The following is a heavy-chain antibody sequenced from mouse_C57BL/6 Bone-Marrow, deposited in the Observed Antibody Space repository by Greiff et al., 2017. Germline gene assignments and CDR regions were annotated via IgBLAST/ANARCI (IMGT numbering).Heavy chain of an antibody. V-gene: IGHV1-69*01. CDR1: GYTFTSYW. CDR2: IDPSDSYT. Sequence: QVQLQQPGAELVMPGASVKLSCKASGYTFTSYWMHWVKQRPGQGLEWIGEIDPSDSYTNYNQKFKGKSTLTVDKSSSTAYMQLSSLTSEDSAVYYCARDGSSPYYFDYWGRGTTLTVSS. CDR3: ARDGSSPYYFDY. D-gene: IGHD1-1*01. J-gene: IGHJ2*01.